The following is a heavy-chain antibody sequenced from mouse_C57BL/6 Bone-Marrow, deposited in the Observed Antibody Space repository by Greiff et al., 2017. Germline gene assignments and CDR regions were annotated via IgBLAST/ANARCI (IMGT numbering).Heavy chain of an antibody. CDR1: GYSFTSYY. D-gene: IGHD1-1*01. CDR2: IYPGSGNT. V-gene: IGHV1-66*01. CDR3: ALHYYGSLYYFDY. Sequence: VQLQQSGPELVKPGASVQISCKASGYSFTSYYIHWVKQRPGQGLEWIGWIYPGSGNTKYNEKFKGKATLTADTSSSTAYMQLSSLTSEDSAVYYCALHYYGSLYYFDYWGQGTTLTVSS. J-gene: IGHJ2*01.